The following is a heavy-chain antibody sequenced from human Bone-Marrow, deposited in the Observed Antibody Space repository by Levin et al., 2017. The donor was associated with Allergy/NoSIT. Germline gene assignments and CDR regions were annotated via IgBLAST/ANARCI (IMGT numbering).Heavy chain of an antibody. CDR3: ARLGSYSDFDY. CDR1: GFTFSSYW. V-gene: IGHV3-7*04. D-gene: IGHD1-26*01. J-gene: IGHJ4*02. Sequence: PAGGSLRLSCAASGFTFSSYWMSWVRQAPGKGLEWVANIKQDGSEQYYVDSMKGRFTISRDNTKNSLYLQMNSLRAEDTAVYYCARLGSYSDFDYWGQGTLVTVSS. CDR2: IKQDGSEQ.